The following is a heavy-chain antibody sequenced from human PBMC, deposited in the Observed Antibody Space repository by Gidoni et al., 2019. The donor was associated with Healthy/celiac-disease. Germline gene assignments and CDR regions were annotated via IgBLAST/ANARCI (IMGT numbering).Heavy chain of an antibody. CDR3: ARREDGYNSGAFDI. V-gene: IGHV3-11*06. D-gene: IGHD5-12*01. CDR2: ISSSSSYT. Sequence: QVPLVESGGGLVKPGGSLRLSCAASGFTFSDYYMSWIRQAPGKGLEWVSYISSSSSYTNYADAVKGRFTISRDNAKNSLYLQMNSLRAEDTAVYYCARREDGYNSGAFDIWGQGTMVTVSS. J-gene: IGHJ3*02. CDR1: GFTFSDYY.